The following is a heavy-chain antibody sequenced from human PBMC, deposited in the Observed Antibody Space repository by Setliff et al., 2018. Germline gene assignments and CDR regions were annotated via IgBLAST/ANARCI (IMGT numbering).Heavy chain of an antibody. CDR1: GFTFSTYR. J-gene: IGHJ6*03. D-gene: IGHD4-17*01. V-gene: IGHV3-30*02. CDR2: IWDDGVKK. CDR3: AKDLGDDGHYYYYMDV. Sequence: GGSLRLSCAASGFTFSTYRMHWVRQAPGKGLEWVAVIWDDGVKKYHADSVKGRFTISRDNSKNTLYLQMNSLRPEDTAVYYCAKDLGDDGHYYYYMDVWGKGTTVPVSS.